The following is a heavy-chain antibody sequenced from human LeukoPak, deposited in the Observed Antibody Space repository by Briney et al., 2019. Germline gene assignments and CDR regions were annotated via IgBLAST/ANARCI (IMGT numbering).Heavy chain of an antibody. CDR2: INPSGGST. V-gene: IGHV1-46*01. CDR1: GYTFTSYY. CDR3: AREHIVVVIATRGFDY. Sequence: ASVKVSCKASGYTFTSYYMHWVRQAPGQGLEWMGIINPSGGSTSYAQKFQGRVTMTRDTSTSTVYMELSSLRSEDTAVYYCAREHIVVVIATRGFDYWGQGTLVTVSS. D-gene: IGHD2-21*01. J-gene: IGHJ4*02.